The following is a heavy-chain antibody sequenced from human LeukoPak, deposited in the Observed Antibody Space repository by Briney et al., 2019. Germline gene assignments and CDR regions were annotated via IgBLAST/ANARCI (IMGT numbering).Heavy chain of an antibody. Sequence: GGSLRLSCAVSGFTFSSYAMSWVRQAPGKGLERASAISGSGGSTYYADSVKGRFTISRDNSKNTLYLQMNSLRAEDTAVYYCAKDPFGGWDYWGQGTLVTVSS. CDR1: GFTFSSYA. CDR2: ISGSGGST. J-gene: IGHJ4*02. V-gene: IGHV3-23*01. D-gene: IGHD3-16*01. CDR3: AKDPFGGWDY.